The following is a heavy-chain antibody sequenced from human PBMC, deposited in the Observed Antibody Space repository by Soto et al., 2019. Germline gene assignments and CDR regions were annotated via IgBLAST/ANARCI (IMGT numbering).Heavy chain of an antibody. D-gene: IGHD1-1*01. CDR1: GFTFSSYA. Sequence: EEQLLVSGGGLIQPGGSLGLSCAGSGFTFSSYAMSWVRQAPGKGLEWVAGVSASGDTTNYRDSVKGRFTISRDNFKKVLYLQMNSLRAEDTAVYYCAKAHREQLRINYFDYWGQGTLVTVSS. CDR2: VSASGDTT. J-gene: IGHJ4*02. V-gene: IGHV3-23*01. CDR3: AKAHREQLRINYFDY.